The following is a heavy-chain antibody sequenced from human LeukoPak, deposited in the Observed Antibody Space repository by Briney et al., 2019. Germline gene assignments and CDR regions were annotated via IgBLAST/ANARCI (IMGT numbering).Heavy chain of an antibody. CDR2: IYYSGST. Sequence: SETLSLTCTVSGGSISSSSYYWGWIRQPPGKGLEWIGSIYYSGSTYYNPSLKSRVTISVDTSKNQFSLKLSSVTAADTAVYYCARDHTTRRSWFDPWGQGTLVTVSS. CDR1: GGSISSSSYY. J-gene: IGHJ5*02. D-gene: IGHD1-1*01. CDR3: ARDHTTRRSWFDP. V-gene: IGHV4-39*07.